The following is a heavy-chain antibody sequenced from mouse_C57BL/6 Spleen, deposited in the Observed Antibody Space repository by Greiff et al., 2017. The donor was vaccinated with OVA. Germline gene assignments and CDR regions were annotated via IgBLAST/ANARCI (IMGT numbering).Heavy chain of an antibody. V-gene: IGHV1-26*01. CDR3: ARNSNCSMDY. CDR2: INPNNGGT. J-gene: IGHJ4*01. CDR1: GYTFTDYY. Sequence: EVQLQQSGPELVKPGASVKISCKASGYTFTDYYMNWVKQSHGKSLEWIGDINPNNGGTSYNQKFKGKATLTVDKSSSTAYMELRSLTSEDSAVYYCARNSNCSMDYWGQGTSVTVSS. D-gene: IGHD2-5*01.